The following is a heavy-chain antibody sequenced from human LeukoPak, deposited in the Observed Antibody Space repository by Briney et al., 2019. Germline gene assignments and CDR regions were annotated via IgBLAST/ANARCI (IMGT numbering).Heavy chain of an antibody. CDR1: GGSFSGYY. J-gene: IGHJ3*02. V-gene: IGHV4-34*01. CDR3: ARLGAVTIFGVVIRDDAFDI. Sequence: SETLSLTCAVYGGSFSGYYWSWIRQPPGKGLEWIGEINHSGSTNYNPSLKSRVTISVDTSKNQFSLKLSSVTAADTAVYYCARLGAVTIFGVVIRDDAFDIWGQGTMVTVSS. D-gene: IGHD3-3*01. CDR2: INHSGST.